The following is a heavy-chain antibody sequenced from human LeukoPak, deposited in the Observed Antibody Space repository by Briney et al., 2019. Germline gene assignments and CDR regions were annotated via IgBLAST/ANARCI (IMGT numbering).Heavy chain of an antibody. CDR1: GFTVDSNY. CDR3: AGSPGRGYYAW. D-gene: IGHD3-22*01. V-gene: IGHV3-53*01. Sequence: GGSLRLSCAASGFTVDSNYLSWVRQAPGKGLEWVSTIYTGGNTYYAASVKGRFTISRDFSKNTVFLHMNSLRAEDTAMYYCAGSPGRGYYAWWGQGTLVTVSS. CDR2: IYTGGNT. J-gene: IGHJ4*02.